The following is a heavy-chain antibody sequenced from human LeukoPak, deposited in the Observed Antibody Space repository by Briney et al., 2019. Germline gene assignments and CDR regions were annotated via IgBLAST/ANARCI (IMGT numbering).Heavy chain of an antibody. CDR2: ISIGGNSK. Sequence: GGSLRLSCAASGFTFSNYAMSWVRQAPGKGLEWVSAISIGGNSKYYADSVKGRFAISRDDSKNTLFLQMNSLRAEDTAVYYCARGGRGSSWYGTGYYFDYWGQGTLVTVSS. J-gene: IGHJ4*02. V-gene: IGHV3-23*01. CDR3: ARGGRGSSWYGTGYYFDY. CDR1: GFTFSNYA. D-gene: IGHD6-13*01.